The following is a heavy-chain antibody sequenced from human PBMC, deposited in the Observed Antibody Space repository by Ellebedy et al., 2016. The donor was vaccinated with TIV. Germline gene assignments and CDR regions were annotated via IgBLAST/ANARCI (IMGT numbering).Heavy chain of an antibody. CDR1: GDSISCYY. D-gene: IGHD6-19*01. V-gene: IGHV4-59*01. Sequence: MPSETLSLTCTVSGDSISCYYWSWIRQPPGKGLEWIGYIYSSGSGEYNPSLKSRVTMSVDTSRGQFSLRLNSVTAADTAVYYCARSGGWYTPYDYWGQGTLVTVSS. J-gene: IGHJ4*02. CDR3: ARSGGWYTPYDY. CDR2: IYSSGSG.